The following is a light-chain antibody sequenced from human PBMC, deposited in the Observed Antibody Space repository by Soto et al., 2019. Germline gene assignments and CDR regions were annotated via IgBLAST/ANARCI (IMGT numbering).Light chain of an antibody. CDR1: QGISINY. Sequence: EIGLTQSPGTLSLYPRERATLSCRASQGISINYLAWYQQKPGQAPRLLFYGASNWAIGIPDRFRGSGSGTDFTLTISRLEPEDFAVYCCQQYGYSPWTFGQGTKVDIK. V-gene: IGKV3-20*01. CDR3: QQYGYSPWT. CDR2: GAS. J-gene: IGKJ1*01.